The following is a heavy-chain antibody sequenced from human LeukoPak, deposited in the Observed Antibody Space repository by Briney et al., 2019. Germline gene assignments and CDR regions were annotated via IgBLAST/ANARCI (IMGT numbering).Heavy chain of an antibody. CDR3: ARQTFGVLYFDS. J-gene: IGHJ4*02. CDR1: GGSISRGSYY. D-gene: IGHD3-10*01. V-gene: IGHV4-61*02. Sequence: SQTLSLTCSVSGGSISRGSYYWNWIRQPAGKGLEWMGRIYNSGSTNYNPSLKSRVTISTDMSKNQFSLKLTSATAADTAVYYCARQTFGVLYFDSWGQGTLAIVSS. CDR2: IYNSGST.